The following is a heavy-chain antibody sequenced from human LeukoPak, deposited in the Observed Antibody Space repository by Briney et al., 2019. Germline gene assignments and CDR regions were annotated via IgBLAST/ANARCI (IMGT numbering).Heavy chain of an antibody. Sequence: SETLSLTCTVSGDSISGYFWSWIRQPPGKGLEWIGYVYYIGSTTYNPSLKSRVTMSVDTSKNQFSLKLSSVTAADTAVYYCARGVEMATTPILYWGQGTLVTVSS. D-gene: IGHD5-24*01. J-gene: IGHJ4*02. CDR2: VYYIGST. CDR1: GDSISGYF. CDR3: ARGVEMATTPILY. V-gene: IGHV4-59*01.